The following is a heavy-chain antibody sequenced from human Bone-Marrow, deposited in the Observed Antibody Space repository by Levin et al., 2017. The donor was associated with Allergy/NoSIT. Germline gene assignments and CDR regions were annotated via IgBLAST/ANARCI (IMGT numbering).Heavy chain of an antibody. CDR3: ANVFRYYGSGSPYGMDV. CDR2: ISYDGSNK. CDR1: GFTFSSYG. J-gene: IGHJ6*02. Sequence: GGSLRLSCAASGFTFSSYGMHWVRQAPGKGLEWVAVISYDGSNKYYADSVKGRFTISRDNSKNTLYLQMNSLRAEDSAVYYCANVFRYYGSGSPYGMDVWGQGTTVTVSS. D-gene: IGHD3-10*01. V-gene: IGHV3-30*18.